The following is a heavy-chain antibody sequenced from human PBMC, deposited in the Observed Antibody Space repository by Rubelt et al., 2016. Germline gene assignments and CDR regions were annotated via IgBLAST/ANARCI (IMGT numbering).Heavy chain of an antibody. D-gene: IGHD3-10*01. CDR3: ARHFPHSDYGSGSYSYFFDL. J-gene: IGHJ4*02. CDR2: IDWDDDK. V-gene: IGHV2-70*01. CDR1: GFSLSTSGMC. Sequence: QVTLRESGPALVKPTQTLTLTCTFSGFSLSTSGMCVSWIRQPPGKALEWLALIDWDDDKYYSTSLKTRLTISKDTPKNQVVLTMTNMDPVDTATYYCARHFPHSDYGSGSYSYFFDLWGQGALVTVSS.